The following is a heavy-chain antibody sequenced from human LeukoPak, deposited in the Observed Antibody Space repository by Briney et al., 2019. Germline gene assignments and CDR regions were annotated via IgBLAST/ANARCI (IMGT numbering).Heavy chain of an antibody. CDR1: GFTFSRNS. J-gene: IGHJ4*02. D-gene: IGHD3-22*01. CDR3: VKKMIRGNYPLDY. V-gene: IGHV3-23*01. Sequence: GGSLRLSCAASGFTFSRNSMNWVRQAPGKGLEWVSIISDSGDTTYYADSVQGRFTISRDNSKNTLFLQMNNLRAEDTAVYYCVKKMIRGNYPLDYWGLGTLVTVSS. CDR2: ISDSGDTT.